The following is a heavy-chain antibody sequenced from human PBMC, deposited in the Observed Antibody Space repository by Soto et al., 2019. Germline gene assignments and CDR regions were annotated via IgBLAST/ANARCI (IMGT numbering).Heavy chain of an antibody. V-gene: IGHV3-15*07. CDR3: TNYHHSFIVVDR. CDR2: IKSKTDGGTT. D-gene: IGHD2-15*01. J-gene: IGHJ4*02. CDR1: GFSFSNAW. Sequence: GGSLRLSCAASGFSFSNAWMNWVRQAPGKGLEWVGRIKSKTDGGTTDYAAPVKGRFSISRDDSKNTLYLHMNSLKTEDTAVYYCTNYHHSFIVVDRWGQGTLVTVSS.